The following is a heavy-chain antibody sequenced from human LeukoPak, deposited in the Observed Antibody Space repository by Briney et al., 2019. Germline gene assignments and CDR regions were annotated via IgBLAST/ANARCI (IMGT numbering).Heavy chain of an antibody. D-gene: IGHD3-10*01. V-gene: IGHV1-2*06. CDR3: ARPMVRGVIGWFDP. CDR2: INPNSGGT. Sequence: ASVKVSCKASGYTFTGYYMHWVRQAPGQGLEWMGRINPNSGGTNYAQRFQGRVTMTRDTSISTAYMELSRLRSDDTAVYYCARPMVRGVIGWFDPWGQGTLVTVSS. CDR1: GYTFTGYY. J-gene: IGHJ5*02.